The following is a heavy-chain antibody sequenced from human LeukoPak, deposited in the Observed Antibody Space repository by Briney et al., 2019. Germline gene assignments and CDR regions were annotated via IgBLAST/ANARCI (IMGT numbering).Heavy chain of an antibody. V-gene: IGHV1-2*02. CDR1: GYTFSDYF. Sequence: ASVKVSCKASGYTFSDYFIHWVRQAPGQGLEWMGWINPNSGGTNFARNFRGRVTLTRDKSITTAFMELRGPTFDDTAVYYCARDYGWGSDRWGQGTLVTVSS. J-gene: IGHJ4*02. CDR3: ARDYGWGSDR. CDR2: INPNSGGT. D-gene: IGHD2-2*03.